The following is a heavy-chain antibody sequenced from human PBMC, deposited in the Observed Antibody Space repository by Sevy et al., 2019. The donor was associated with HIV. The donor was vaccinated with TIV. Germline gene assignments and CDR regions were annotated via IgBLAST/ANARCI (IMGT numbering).Heavy chain of an antibody. Sequence: ASVKVSCKASGYTFTSYGISWVRQAPGQGLEWMGWISAYNGNTNYAQKLQGRVTMTKDTSTSTAYMELRGLRSDDTAVYYCARALSGSYPGVAYFDYWGQGTLVTVSS. CDR3: ARALSGSYPGVAYFDY. CDR1: GYTFTSYG. CDR2: ISAYNGNT. J-gene: IGHJ4*02. D-gene: IGHD1-26*01. V-gene: IGHV1-18*01.